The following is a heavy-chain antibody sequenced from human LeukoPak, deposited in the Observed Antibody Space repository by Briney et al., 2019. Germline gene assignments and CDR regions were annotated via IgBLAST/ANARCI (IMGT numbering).Heavy chain of an antibody. CDR1: GFTVSDYA. CDR2: ISASGVMT. D-gene: IGHD3-10*01. J-gene: IGHJ4*02. V-gene: IGHV3-23*01. CDR3: AKVTYGSGTYGAFDY. Sequence: GGSLRLSCAASGFTVSDYAMTWVRQAPGKGLEWVSSISASGVMTYYADSVKGRFTISRDNSKNTLYLQMNSLRAEDTAVYYCAKVTYGSGTYGAFDYWGQGTLVTVSS.